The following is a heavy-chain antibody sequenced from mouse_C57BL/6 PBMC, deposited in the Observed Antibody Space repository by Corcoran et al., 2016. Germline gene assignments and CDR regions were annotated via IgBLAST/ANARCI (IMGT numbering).Heavy chain of an antibody. CDR3: ARSGDYAMDY. CDR1: GYTFTSYG. J-gene: IGHJ4*01. Sequence: QVQLQQSGAELARPGASVKLSCKASGYTFTSYGISWVKQRTGQGLEWIGEIYPRSGNTYYNEKFKGKATLTADKTSSTAYMELHSLTSEDSAVYFCARSGDYAMDYWGQGTSVTVSS. V-gene: IGHV1-81*01. CDR2: IYPRSGNT. D-gene: IGHD3-2*02.